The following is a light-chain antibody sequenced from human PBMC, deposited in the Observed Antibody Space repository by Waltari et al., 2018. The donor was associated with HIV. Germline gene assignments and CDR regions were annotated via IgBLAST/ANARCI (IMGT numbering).Light chain of an antibody. CDR3: QQYDNWPYT. CDR1: QSVNSQ. J-gene: IGKJ2*01. Sequence: EVVLTQSPAILPVSPGERVTLSCRASQSVNSQLAWYQQKVGQAPRLLIHGASSRASGIPARFSGSGSGTDFSLTISSLKSEDFAICYCQQYDNWPYTFGQGTKLDI. CDR2: GAS. V-gene: IGKV3-15*01.